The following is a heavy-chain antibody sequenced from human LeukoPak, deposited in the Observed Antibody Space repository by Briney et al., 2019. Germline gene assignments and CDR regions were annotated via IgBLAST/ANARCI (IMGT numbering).Heavy chain of an antibody. J-gene: IGHJ4*02. CDR3: ARERGAYYYDSSGPYGGYYFDY. CDR2: INHTGGT. Sequence: SETLSLTCAVYGESFSGNYWSWIRQSPGKGLEWIGEINHTGGTNYNPSLKSRVSMSVDTSKSQFSLKLKSVTAADTAVYYCARERGAYYYDSSGPYGGYYFDYWGQGTLVTVSS. V-gene: IGHV4-34*01. D-gene: IGHD3-22*01. CDR1: GESFSGNY.